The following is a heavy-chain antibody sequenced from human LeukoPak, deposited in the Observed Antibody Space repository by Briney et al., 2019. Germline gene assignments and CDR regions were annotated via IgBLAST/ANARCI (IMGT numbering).Heavy chain of an antibody. D-gene: IGHD2-15*01. J-gene: IGHJ6*02. CDR1: GGSISSSSYY. CDR2: IYYSGNT. CDR3: ARHVDGYYYYGMDV. Sequence: KPSETLSLTCTVSGGSISSSSYYWGWIRQPPGKGLEWIGSIYYSGNTYYNPSLKSRVTISADTSKNQFSLKLSSVTAADTVVYYCARHVDGYYYYGMDVWGQGTTVTVSS. V-gene: IGHV4-39*01.